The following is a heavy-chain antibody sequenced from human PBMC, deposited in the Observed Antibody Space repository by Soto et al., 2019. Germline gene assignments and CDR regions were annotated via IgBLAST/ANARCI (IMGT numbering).Heavy chain of an antibody. CDR3: AKSLAYCGSDCYPYFEY. V-gene: IGHV3-23*01. CDR2: ISGSGHGT. CDR1: GLTFSSYA. J-gene: IGHJ4*02. D-gene: IGHD2-21*02. Sequence: GGSLRLSCAASGLTFSSYAMTWVRQAPGKGLEWVSAISGSGHGTYYADSVKGRFTITRDNSKNTVYLQMNSLRAEDTAVYYCAKSLAYCGSDCYPYFEYWGQGALVTVSS.